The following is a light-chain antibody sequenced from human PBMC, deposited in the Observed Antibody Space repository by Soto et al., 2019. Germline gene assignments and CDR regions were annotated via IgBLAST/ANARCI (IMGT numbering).Light chain of an antibody. V-gene: IGLV2-14*01. J-gene: IGLJ1*01. CDR1: SGDVGVYTF. Sequence: QSALTQPASVSGSPGQSITISCTGTSGDVGVYTFVSWYQQHPGKAPKLIIYEVSNRPSGVSSRFSGSMSGNTASLTISGLQAEDEADYYCGSYTGTIYVFGTGTKVTVL. CDR3: GSYTGTIYV. CDR2: EVS.